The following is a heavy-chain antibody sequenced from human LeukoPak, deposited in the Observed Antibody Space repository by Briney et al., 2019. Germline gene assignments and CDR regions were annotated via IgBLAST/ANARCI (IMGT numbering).Heavy chain of an antibody. CDR2: IKRDGSVK. D-gene: IGHD4-23*01. J-gene: IGHJ3*01. V-gene: IGHV3-7*01. CDR3: VRDLSPAYGGHYYDAFDF. CDR1: GFTFTTYW. Sequence: GGSLRLSCAASGFTFTTYWMAWVRQAPGKGLEWVANIKRDGSVKYYVDSVKDRFTISRDNAKNSLYLQMNSLRAEDTALYYCVRDLSPAYGGHYYDAFDFWGQGTMVTVSS.